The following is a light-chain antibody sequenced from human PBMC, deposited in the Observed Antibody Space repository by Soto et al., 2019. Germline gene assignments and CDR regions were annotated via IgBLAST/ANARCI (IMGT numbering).Light chain of an antibody. J-gene: IGLJ1*01. Sequence: QSALTQPASVSGSPGQSITISCTGTSNDVGGYDYVSWYQQHPGNAPKVIIYEVTNRPSGVSSRFSGSKSGNTASLTISGLHADDEADYYCSSYTGSSGRVFGTGTKLTVL. CDR3: SSYTGSSGRV. V-gene: IGLV2-14*01. CDR1: SNDVGGYDY. CDR2: EVT.